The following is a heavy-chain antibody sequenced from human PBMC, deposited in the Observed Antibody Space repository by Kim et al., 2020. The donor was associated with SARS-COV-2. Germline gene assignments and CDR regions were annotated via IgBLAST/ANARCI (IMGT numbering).Heavy chain of an antibody. CDR3: ARRYSSGWFYDY. J-gene: IGHJ4*02. Sequence: HNTPRKSRVPMSVDTSKNQFSLKLSSVTAADTAIYYCARRYSSGWFYDYWGQGTLVSVSS. D-gene: IGHD6-19*01. V-gene: IGHV4-39*01.